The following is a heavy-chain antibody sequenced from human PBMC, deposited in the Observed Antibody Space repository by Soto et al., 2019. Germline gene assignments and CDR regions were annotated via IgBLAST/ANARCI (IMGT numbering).Heavy chain of an antibody. V-gene: IGHV3-49*03. D-gene: IGHD2-15*01. CDR3: TREFELRGYCSGGSCGTSFDY. CDR1: GFTFGDYA. CDR2: IRSKAYGGTT. J-gene: IGHJ4*02. Sequence: GGSLRLSCTASGFTFGDYAMSWFRQAPGKGLEWVGFIRSKAYGGTTEYAASVKGRFTISRDDSKSIAYLQMNSLKTEDTAVYYCTREFELRGYCSGGSCGTSFDYWGQGTLVTVSS.